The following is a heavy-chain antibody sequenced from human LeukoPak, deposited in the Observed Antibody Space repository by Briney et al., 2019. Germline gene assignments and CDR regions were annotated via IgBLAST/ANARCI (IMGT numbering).Heavy chain of an antibody. CDR1: GYTFTNYY. CDR3: ARDSTTSSLADP. J-gene: IGHJ5*02. CDR2: IHPSGGST. Sequence: ASVKVSCKASGYTFTNYYLHWVRQAPGQGLEWMGIIHPSGGSTAYAQKFQGRVTMTRDTSTSTVYTELSSLRSEDTAVYYCARDSTTSSLADPWGQGTLVTVSS. V-gene: IGHV1-46*01. D-gene: IGHD2-2*01.